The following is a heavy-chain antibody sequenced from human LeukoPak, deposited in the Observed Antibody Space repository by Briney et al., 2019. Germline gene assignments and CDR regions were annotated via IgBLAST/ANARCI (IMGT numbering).Heavy chain of an antibody. D-gene: IGHD6-19*01. J-gene: IGHJ4*02. CDR1: GITLSNYG. Sequence: GGSLRLSCAVSGITLSNYGMSWVCQAPGKGLEWVSAITGSGGATFYADSVKGRFTISRDNSKNTLYLQMNSLRAEDTAVYYCAKRISGLYYIDYWGQGTLVTVSA. CDR3: AKRISGLYYIDY. CDR2: ITGSGGAT. V-gene: IGHV3-23*01.